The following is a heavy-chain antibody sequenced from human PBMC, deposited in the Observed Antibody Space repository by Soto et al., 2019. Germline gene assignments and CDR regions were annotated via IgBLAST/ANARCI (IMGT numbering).Heavy chain of an antibody. J-gene: IGHJ6*02. Sequence: SETLSLTCTVSGGSVSSGSYYWSWIRQPPGKGLEWIGYIYYSGSTNYNPPLKSRVTISVDTSKNQFSLKLSSVTAADTAVYYCARVQQQLPYYYYYGMDVWGQGTTVTVSS. CDR2: IYYSGST. D-gene: IGHD6-13*01. CDR1: GGSVSSGSYY. CDR3: ARVQQQLPYYYYYGMDV. V-gene: IGHV4-61*01.